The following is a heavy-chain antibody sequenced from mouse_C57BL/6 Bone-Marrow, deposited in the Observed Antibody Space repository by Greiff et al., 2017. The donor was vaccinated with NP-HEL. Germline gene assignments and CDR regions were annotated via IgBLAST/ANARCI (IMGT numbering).Heavy chain of an antibody. CDR2: IDPENGDT. D-gene: IGHD1-1*01. J-gene: IGHJ2*01. V-gene: IGHV14-4*01. CDR3: TRGGTTVVAFDY. CDR1: GFNITDDY. Sequence: VQLKESGAELVRPGASVKLSCTASGFNITDDYMHWVKQRPEQGLEWIGWIDPENGDTGYASKFQGKATITADTSANTAYLQLSSLTSEDTAVYYCTRGGTTVVAFDYWGQGTTLTVSS.